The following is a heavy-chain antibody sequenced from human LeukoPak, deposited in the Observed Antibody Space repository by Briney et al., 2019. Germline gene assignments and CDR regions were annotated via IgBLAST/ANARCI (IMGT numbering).Heavy chain of an antibody. CDR3: IRVRGDYGCNSAWYFDY. D-gene: IGHD4-23*01. CDR1: GFTFGDYA. Sequence: GGSLRLSCTASGFTFGDYAMSWVRQAPGKGLEWVGFIRSKPYGGTTEYAASVKGRFTISRDDSKRIAYLQLNSLKTEDTAVYYCIRVRGDYGCNSAWYFDYWGQGTLVTVSS. CDR2: IRSKPYGGTT. V-gene: IGHV3-49*04. J-gene: IGHJ4*02.